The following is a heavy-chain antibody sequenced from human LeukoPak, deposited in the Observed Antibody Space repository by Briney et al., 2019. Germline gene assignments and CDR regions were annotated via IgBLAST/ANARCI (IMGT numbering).Heavy chain of an antibody. J-gene: IGHJ5*02. D-gene: IGHD6-13*01. Sequence: SETLSLTCTVSGGSISSYYWSWIRQPPGKGLEWIGYIYYSGSTNYNPSLKSRVTMSVDTSKNQFSLKLSSVAAADTAVYYCARWSGSWSLGGFDPWGQGTLVTVSS. CDR2: IYYSGST. CDR1: GGSISSYY. V-gene: IGHV4-59*01. CDR3: ARWSGSWSLGGFDP.